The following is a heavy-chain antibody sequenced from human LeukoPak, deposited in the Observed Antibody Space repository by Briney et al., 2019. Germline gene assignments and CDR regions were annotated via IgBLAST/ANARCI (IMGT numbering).Heavy chain of an antibody. V-gene: IGHV6-1*01. D-gene: IGHD2-21*02. CDR3: ARDRTADSFAIAN. CDR1: GDSVSSNTTA. Sequence: SQTLSLTCAISGDSVSSNTTAWNWIRQSPSRGLEWLGRTYYRSEWYNDYAESVKSRITINADTSKNRFSLQLNSVTPEDTAVYYCARDRTADSFAIANWGQGTLVTVSS. CDR2: TYYRSEWYN. J-gene: IGHJ4*02.